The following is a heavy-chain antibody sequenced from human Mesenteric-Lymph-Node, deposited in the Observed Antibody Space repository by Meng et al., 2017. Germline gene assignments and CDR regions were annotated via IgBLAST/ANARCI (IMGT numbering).Heavy chain of an antibody. J-gene: IGHJ3*02. CDR1: GYSISSGYY. V-gene: IGHV4-38-2*01. CDR3: ARVAVAGAGAFDI. CDR2: IYHSGST. Sequence: ESLKISCAVSGYSISSGYYWGWIRQPPGKGLEWIGSIYHSGSTYYNPSLKSRVTISVDTSKNQFSLKLSSVTAADTAVYYCARVAVAGAGAFDIWGQGTMVTVSS. D-gene: IGHD6-19*01.